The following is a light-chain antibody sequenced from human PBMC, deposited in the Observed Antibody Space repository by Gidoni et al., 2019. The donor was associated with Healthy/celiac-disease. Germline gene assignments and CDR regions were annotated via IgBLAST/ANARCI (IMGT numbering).Light chain of an antibody. Sequence: QSVLTQPPSVSVAPGQRVTISCTGSSSNIGAGYDVHWYQQLPGTAPKLLIYGNSNRPSGVPDRFSGSKSGTSASLAITGLQDEDEADYYCQSYDSSLSGVVFGGGTKLTVL. V-gene: IGLV1-40*01. CDR3: QSYDSSLSGVV. CDR1: SSNIGAGYD. J-gene: IGLJ2*01. CDR2: GNS.